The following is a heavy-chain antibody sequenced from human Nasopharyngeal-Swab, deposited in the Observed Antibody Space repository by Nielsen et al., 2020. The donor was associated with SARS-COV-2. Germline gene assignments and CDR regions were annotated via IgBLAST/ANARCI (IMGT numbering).Heavy chain of an antibody. J-gene: IGHJ6*02. V-gene: IGHV3-7*01. D-gene: IGHD3-3*01. CDR1: GFTFSSYW. CDR3: ARHYDFWSGYYNSHFYGMDV. CDR2: IKHDGSAK. Sequence: GESLKISCAASGFTFSSYWMTWVRQAPGKGLEWVATIKHDGSAKYYADSVKGRFTISRDNAKSSLHLQMNSLRAEDTAVYYCARHYDFWSGYYNSHFYGMDVWGQGTTVTVSS.